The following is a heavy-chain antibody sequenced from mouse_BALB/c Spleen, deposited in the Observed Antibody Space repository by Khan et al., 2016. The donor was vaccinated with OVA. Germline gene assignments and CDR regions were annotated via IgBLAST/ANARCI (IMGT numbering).Heavy chain of an antibody. J-gene: IGHJ2*01. CDR3: RISTMNA. Sequence: VRLQQSGAELVKPAASLKLSCTASGYNIKDIYIHWVKPSPEKGLERIRRTDPANGNTKYDPKFQGKATITADTSSNTAYLQLSSLTSEDTAVYYCRISTMNAWGQGTTLTVSS. V-gene: IGHV14-3*02. CDR2: TDPANGNT. CDR1: GYNIKDIY.